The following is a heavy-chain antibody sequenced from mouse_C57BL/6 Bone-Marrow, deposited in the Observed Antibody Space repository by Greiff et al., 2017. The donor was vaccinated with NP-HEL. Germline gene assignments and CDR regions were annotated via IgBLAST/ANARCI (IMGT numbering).Heavy chain of an antibody. V-gene: IGHV1-55*01. J-gene: IGHJ1*03. CDR1: GYTFTSYW. CDR3: ARDCYGRWYFDV. Sequence: QVQLQQPGAELVKPGASVKMSCKASGYTFTSYWITWVKQRPGQGLEWIGDIYPGSGSTNYNEKFKSKATLSVDTSSSTAYMQLSSLTSEDSAVYYCARDCYGRWYFDVWSTETTVTVAS. D-gene: IGHD1-1*01. CDR2: IYPGSGST.